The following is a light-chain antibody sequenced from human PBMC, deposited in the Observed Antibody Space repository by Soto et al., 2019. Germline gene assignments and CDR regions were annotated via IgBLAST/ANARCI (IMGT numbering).Light chain of an antibody. J-gene: IGKJ2*01. Sequence: DIQMTQSPSSLSASVGDRVTIISGPSQQINFFLNCYQQKPGQAPNILTFAASTLQTGVPSRFRGRASGTDFTLTIDNVQPEDSGTYYCQQSFTAPRYTFGQGTQLEIK. CDR3: QQSFTAPRYT. V-gene: IGKV1-39*01. CDR2: AAS. CDR1: QQINFF.